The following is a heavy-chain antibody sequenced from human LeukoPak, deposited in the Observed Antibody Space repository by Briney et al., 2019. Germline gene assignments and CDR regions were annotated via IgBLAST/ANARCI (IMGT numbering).Heavy chain of an antibody. V-gene: IGHV3-74*01. CDR1: GFTFSSYW. J-gene: IGHJ2*01. D-gene: IGHD5-18*01. Sequence: PGGSLRLSCAASGFTFSSYWMHWVRQAPGKGLVWVSRINSDGSSTTYADSVKGRFTISRDNSKNTLYLQMNSLRAEDTAVYYCARASWIQLWFGYFDLWGRGTLVTVSS. CDR2: INSDGSST. CDR3: ARASWIQLWFGYFDL.